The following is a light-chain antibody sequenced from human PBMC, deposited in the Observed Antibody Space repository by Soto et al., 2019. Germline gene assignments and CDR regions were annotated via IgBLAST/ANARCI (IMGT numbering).Light chain of an antibody. J-gene: IGLJ1*01. V-gene: IGLV2-14*01. CDR2: DVT. CDR1: SSDVGGYNY. Sequence: QSVLTQPASVSGSPGQSITISCTGTSSDVGGYNYVSWYQQNPGKAPKLMIYDVTNRPSGVSNRFSGSKSGNTASLTISGLQAADEADYFCSSFTSSMTNVFGRGTKVTVL. CDR3: SSFTSSMTNV.